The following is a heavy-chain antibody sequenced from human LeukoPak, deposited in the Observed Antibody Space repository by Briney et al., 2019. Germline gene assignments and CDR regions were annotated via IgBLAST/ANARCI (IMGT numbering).Heavy chain of an antibody. J-gene: IGHJ3*02. V-gene: IGHV1-46*01. CDR3: ARSTGSLRAPDI. D-gene: IGHD1-14*01. Sequence: ASVKVSCKASGYTFTSQYVHWVRQAPGRGLEWMGIINPSGGSTRYAQKFQGRVTMTRDTSTSTVYMELKRLRSEDTAVYYCARSTGSLRAPDIWGQGTMVTVSS. CDR2: INPSGGST. CDR1: GYTFTSQY.